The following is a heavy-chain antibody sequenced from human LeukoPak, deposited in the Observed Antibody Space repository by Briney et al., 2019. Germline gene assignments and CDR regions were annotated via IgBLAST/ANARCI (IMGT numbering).Heavy chain of an antibody. D-gene: IGHD6-19*01. V-gene: IGHV3-7*05. CDR1: GFTFSSYG. Sequence: GGSLRLSCTASGFTFSSYGMSWVRQAPGRGLEWVANIKEDGSEKYYVDSVTGRFTISRDNAKKSLYLQMNSLRAEDTAVYYCASQFWWAAVPGTLDYWGQGTLVTVSS. J-gene: IGHJ4*02. CDR2: IKEDGSEK. CDR3: ASQFWWAAVPGTLDY.